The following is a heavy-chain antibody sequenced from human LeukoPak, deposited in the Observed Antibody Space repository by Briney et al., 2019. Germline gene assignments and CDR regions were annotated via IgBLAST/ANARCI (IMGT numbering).Heavy chain of an antibody. Sequence: GASVKVSCKASGYTFTSYYMHWVRQAPGQGLEWMGIINPSGGSTSYAQKFQGRVTMTRDTSTSTVYMELSSLRSEDTAVYYCARDLIGAAADPYYFDYWGQGTLVTVSS. D-gene: IGHD6-13*01. CDR3: ARDLIGAAADPYYFDY. CDR1: GYTFTSYY. CDR2: INPSGGST. J-gene: IGHJ4*02. V-gene: IGHV1-46*01.